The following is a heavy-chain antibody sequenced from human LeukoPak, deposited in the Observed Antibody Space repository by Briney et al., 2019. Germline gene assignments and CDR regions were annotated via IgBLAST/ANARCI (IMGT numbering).Heavy chain of an antibody. CDR1: GGSISSGGYY. CDR3: ARTLLGDGAFDI. Sequence: SETLSLTCTVSGGSISSGGYYWSWIRQHPGKGLEWIGYIYYSGSTYYNPSLKSRVTISVDTSKNQFSLKLSSATAADTAVYYCARTLLGDGAFDIWGQGTMVTVSS. D-gene: IGHD3-10*01. CDR2: IYYSGST. J-gene: IGHJ3*02. V-gene: IGHV4-31*03.